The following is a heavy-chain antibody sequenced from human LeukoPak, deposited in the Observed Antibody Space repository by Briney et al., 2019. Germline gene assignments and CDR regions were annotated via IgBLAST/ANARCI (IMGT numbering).Heavy chain of an antibody. V-gene: IGHV3-74*01. CDR1: GFTLGVYK. D-gene: IGHD3-9*01. CDR3: TRVTGWGPGH. J-gene: IGHJ4*02. Sequence: GGSLRLSCAASGFTLGVYKMHWIRQAPGKGLAWVARINADGSSITYADSVKGRFTISRDNAKNTLYLQMDSLRDEDTAVYYCTRVTGWGPGHWGLGTLVTVSS. CDR2: INADGSSI.